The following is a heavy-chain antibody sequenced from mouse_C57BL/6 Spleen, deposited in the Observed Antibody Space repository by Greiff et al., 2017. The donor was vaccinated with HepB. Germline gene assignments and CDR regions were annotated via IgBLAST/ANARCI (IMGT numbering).Heavy chain of an antibody. Sequence: VQLQQSGAELVRPGASVKLSCKASGYTFTDYYINWVKQRPGQGLEWIARIYPGSGNTYYNEKFKGKATLTAEKSSSTAYMQLSSLTSEDSAVYFSARSGHFAWFADWGQGTLVTVSA. D-gene: IGHD3-1*01. V-gene: IGHV1-76*01. J-gene: IGHJ3*01. CDR1: GYTFTDYY. CDR2: IYPGSGNT. CDR3: ARSGHFAWFAD.